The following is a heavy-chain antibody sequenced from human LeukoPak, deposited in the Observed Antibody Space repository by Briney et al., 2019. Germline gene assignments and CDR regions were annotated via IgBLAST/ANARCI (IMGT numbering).Heavy chain of an antibody. CDR2: IYTTGTT. CDR3: ARDVGASNFDS. CDR1: GDSITSYY. D-gene: IGHD1-26*01. Sequence: SETLSVTCTVSGDSITSYYWSWIRQSAEKGLEWIGRIYTTGTTNYNPSLKGRVTVSVDTSKNQFFLKLRSVTAADTAVYYCARDVGASNFDSWGQGVQVTVSS. V-gene: IGHV4-4*07. J-gene: IGHJ4*02.